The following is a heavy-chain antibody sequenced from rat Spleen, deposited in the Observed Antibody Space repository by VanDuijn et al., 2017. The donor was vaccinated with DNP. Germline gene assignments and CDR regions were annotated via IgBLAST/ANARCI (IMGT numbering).Heavy chain of an antibody. CDR1: GFTFSDYA. V-gene: IGHV5-17*01. CDR2: ISYDGSRT. CDR3: ARLGEIQGYFDY. J-gene: IGHJ2*01. D-gene: IGHD2-1*01. Sequence: EVQLVESGGGLVQPGRSLKLSCAASGFTFSDYAMAWVRQAPKKGLEWVATISYDGSRTYYRDSVKGRFTISRDNAKSTLYLQMDSLRSEDTATYYCARLGEIQGYFDYWGQGVMVTVSS.